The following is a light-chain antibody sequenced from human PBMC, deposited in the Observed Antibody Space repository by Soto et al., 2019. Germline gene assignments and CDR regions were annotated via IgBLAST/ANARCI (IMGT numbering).Light chain of an antibody. V-gene: IGKV4-1*01. CDR1: QNILYRSNNKNY. CDR3: QQYYSTPLT. J-gene: IGKJ4*01. Sequence: DIVMTQSPDSLAVSLGERATFNCKSSQNILYRSNNKNYLAWYQHKPGQPPKLLIYWASTRESGVPDRFSGNGSGTDFTLTISSLQAEDVAVYYCQQYYSTPLTFGGGTKVEIK. CDR2: WAS.